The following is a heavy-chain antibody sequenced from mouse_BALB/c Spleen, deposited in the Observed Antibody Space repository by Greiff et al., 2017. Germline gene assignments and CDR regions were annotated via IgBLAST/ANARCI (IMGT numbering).Heavy chain of an antibody. Sequence: EVLLVESGGGLVQPGGSLKLSCAASGFTFSSYTMSWVRQTPEKRLEWVAYISNGGGSTYYPDTVKGRFTISRDNAKNTLYLQMSSLKSEDTAMYYCARREYYGYGACWGQGTLVTVSA. CDR2: ISNGGGST. D-gene: IGHD1-2*01. V-gene: IGHV5-12-2*01. CDR3: ARREYYGYGAC. J-gene: IGHJ3*01. CDR1: GFTFSSYT.